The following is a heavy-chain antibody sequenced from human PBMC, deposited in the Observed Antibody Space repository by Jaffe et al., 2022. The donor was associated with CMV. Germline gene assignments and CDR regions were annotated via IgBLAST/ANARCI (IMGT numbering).Heavy chain of an antibody. V-gene: IGHV3-23*04. CDR1: GFIVRSSS. Sequence: EVRLVESGGGLAQPGESLRLSCAASGFIVRSSSMSWVRQAPGKGLEWVSALSSGGKPYYADSVQGRFAISSDNSKNTLYLQMNNLGAEDTAIYYCAKVNWGSGDSGRDDGWGQGTLVTVSS. CDR2: LSSGGKP. J-gene: IGHJ4*02. CDR3: AKVNWGSGDSGRDDG. D-gene: IGHD2-21*02.